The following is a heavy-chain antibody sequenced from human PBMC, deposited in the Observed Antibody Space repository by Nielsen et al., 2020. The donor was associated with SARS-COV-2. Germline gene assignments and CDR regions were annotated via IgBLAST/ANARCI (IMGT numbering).Heavy chain of an antibody. D-gene: IGHD1-26*01. V-gene: IGHV3-23*01. Sequence: GESLKISCAASGFTFGTHAMNWVRQAPGKGLEWVSGISGSGDNAYYADSVKGRFTISRDNSKNTLYPHMNSLRAEDTAVYYCAKDRGSLIVGATIGYFDSWGQGTLVTVSS. J-gene: IGHJ4*02. CDR1: GFTFGTHA. CDR3: AKDRGSLIVGATIGYFDS. CDR2: ISGSGDNA.